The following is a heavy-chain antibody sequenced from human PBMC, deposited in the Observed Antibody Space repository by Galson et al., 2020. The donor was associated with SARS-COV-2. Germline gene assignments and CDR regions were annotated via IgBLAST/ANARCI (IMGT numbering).Heavy chain of an antibody. CDR3: ARTTTSFFDY. CDR2: LYHSGNT. D-gene: IGHD3-16*02. J-gene: IGHJ4*02. CDR1: GGSISSGDFS. V-gene: IGHV4-30-2*01. Sequence: SETLSLTCSVSGGSISSGDFSWSWIRQPPVQGLEWIGYLYHSGNTYYTPSLKSRLSISVDRSKNQFSLKLTSVTAADTAVYYCARTTTSFFDYWGPGTPVTVSS.